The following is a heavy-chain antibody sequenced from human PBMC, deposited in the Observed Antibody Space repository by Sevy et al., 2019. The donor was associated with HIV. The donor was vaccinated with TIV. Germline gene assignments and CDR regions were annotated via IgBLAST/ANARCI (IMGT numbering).Heavy chain of an antibody. CDR1: GFSFNIYA. CDR3: AKAGSDYVWETYRFFDY. CDR2: IGGGGVDT. V-gene: IGHV3-23*01. Sequence: GGSLRLSCAASGFSFNIYAMSWVRQGSGKGLEWVAGIGGGGVDTNYADSVKGRFTISGDNSKNTLYLQMSNLRAEDTAVYYCAKAGSDYVWETYRFFDYWGQGTLVTVSS. D-gene: IGHD3-16*02. J-gene: IGHJ4*02.